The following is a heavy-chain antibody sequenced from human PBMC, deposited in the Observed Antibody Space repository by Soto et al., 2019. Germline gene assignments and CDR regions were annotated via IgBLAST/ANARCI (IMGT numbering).Heavy chain of an antibody. Sequence: SVKVSCKASGGTFSSYAISWVRQAPGQGPEWMGGIIPIFGTANYAQKFQGRVTITADESTSTAYMELSSLRSEDTAVYYCARRPYYYDSSAYWFDPWGQGTLVTVSS. D-gene: IGHD3-22*01. J-gene: IGHJ5*02. CDR1: GGTFSSYA. CDR3: ARRPYYYDSSAYWFDP. V-gene: IGHV1-69*13. CDR2: IIPIFGTA.